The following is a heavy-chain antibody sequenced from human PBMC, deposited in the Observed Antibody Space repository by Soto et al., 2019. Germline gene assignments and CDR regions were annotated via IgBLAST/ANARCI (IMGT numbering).Heavy chain of an antibody. V-gene: IGHV6-1*01. CDR3: ARDLKSPTDASDI. CDR2: TYYRSKWYN. J-gene: IGHJ3*02. CDR1: GDSVSSNSAA. Sequence: QTLSLTCAISGDSVSSNSAAWNRIRQSPSRGLEWLGRTYYRSKWYNDYAVSVKSRITINPDTSKNQFSLQLNSVTPEDTAVYYCARDLKSPTDASDIWGQGTMVTVSS.